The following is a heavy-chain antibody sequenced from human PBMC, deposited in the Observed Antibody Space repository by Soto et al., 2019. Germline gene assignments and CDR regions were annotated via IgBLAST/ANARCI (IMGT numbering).Heavy chain of an antibody. CDR1: GYTFTSYD. V-gene: IGHV1-8*01. CDR2: MNPNSGNT. D-gene: IGHD2-2*01. Sequence: ASVKVSCKASGYTFTSYDINWLRQATGQGLEWVGWMNPNSGNTGYAQKFQGRVTMTRNTSMSTAYMELGSLRSEDTAVYYCARDGVVVPAAMESFDYWGQGTQVTVSS. J-gene: IGHJ4*02. CDR3: ARDGVVVPAAMESFDY.